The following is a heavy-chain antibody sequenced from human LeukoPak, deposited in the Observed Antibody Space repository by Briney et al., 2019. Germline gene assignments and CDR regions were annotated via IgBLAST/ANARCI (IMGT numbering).Heavy chain of an antibody. CDR2: MKPDASHI. D-gene: IGHD3-10*01. CDR3: VRDSRTYGYF. V-gene: IGHV3-7*01. Sequence: PGGSLRLSCAASGFSFSNFWMAWVRQRPGEGLEWVANMKPDASHISYVDSVEGRFTISRDNAKNSLYLQMDSLRAEDTAVYYCVRDSRTYGYFWGRGTQVTVSS. J-gene: IGHJ4*02. CDR1: GFSFSNFW.